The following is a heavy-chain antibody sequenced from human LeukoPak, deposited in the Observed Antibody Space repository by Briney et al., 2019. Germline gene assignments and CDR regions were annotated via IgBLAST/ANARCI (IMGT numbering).Heavy chain of an antibody. Sequence: ASVKVSCKASGYTFTSYYMHWVRQAPGQRLEWMGWINAGNGNTKYSQKFQGRVTITRDTSASTAYMELSSLRSEDTAVYYCARDQRLRKAGGSGSYDTGLNWFDPWGQGTLVTVSS. V-gene: IGHV1-3*01. D-gene: IGHD3-10*01. CDR2: INAGNGNT. J-gene: IGHJ5*02. CDR1: GYTFTSYY. CDR3: ARDQRLRKAGGSGSYDTGLNWFDP.